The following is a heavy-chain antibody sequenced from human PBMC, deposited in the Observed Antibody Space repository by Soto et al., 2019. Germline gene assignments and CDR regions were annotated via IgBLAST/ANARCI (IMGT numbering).Heavy chain of an antibody. CDR2: ISSSSSTI. D-gene: IGHD4-17*01. CDR3: ARDQSYGDYGQTYYYYYGMDV. V-gene: IGHV3-48*02. CDR1: GFTFSSYS. J-gene: IGHJ6*02. Sequence: GGSLRLSCAASGFTFSSYSMNWVRQAPGKGLEWVSYISSSSSTIYYADSVKGRFTISRDNAKNSLYLQMNSLRDEDTAVYYCARDQSYGDYGQTYYYYYGMDVWGQGTTVTVSS.